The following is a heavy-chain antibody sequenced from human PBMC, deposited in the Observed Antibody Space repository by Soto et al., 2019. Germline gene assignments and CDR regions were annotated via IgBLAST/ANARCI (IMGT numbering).Heavy chain of an antibody. CDR1: GYTFTSYG. CDR3: IRASPTVDH. CDR2: ISAYNGNK. V-gene: IGHV1-18*01. Sequence: QVQLVQSGAEVKKPGASVKVSCKASGYTFTSYGISWVRQAPGQGLEWMGWISAYNGNKNYAQRLQGRVTMTPDTSTSNANRFTSIPRSVATTGYYFIRASPTVDHCSKGTSVNISS. J-gene: IGHJ4*02.